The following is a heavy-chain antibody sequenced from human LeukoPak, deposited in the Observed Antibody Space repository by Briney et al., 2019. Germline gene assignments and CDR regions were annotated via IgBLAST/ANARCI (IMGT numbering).Heavy chain of an antibody. CDR3: ARDEGPLAYSSGWYPRYYFDY. CDR2: IKQDGSDK. CDR1: GFTFSNYW. D-gene: IGHD6-19*01. Sequence: GGSLRLSCAASGFTFSNYWMSWVRQAPGKGLEWVANIKQDGSDKYYVDSVKGRFTISRDNAKNSLYLQMNSLRAEDTAVYYCARDEGPLAYSSGWYPRYYFDYWGQGTLVTVSS. V-gene: IGHV3-7*01. J-gene: IGHJ4*02.